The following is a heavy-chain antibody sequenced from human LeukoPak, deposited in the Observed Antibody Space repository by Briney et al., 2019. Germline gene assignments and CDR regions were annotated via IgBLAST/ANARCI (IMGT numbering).Heavy chain of an antibody. CDR1: GFTFDYYA. V-gene: IGHV3-9*03. D-gene: IGHD6-19*01. CDR3: ARGSGQWLVLVYFDY. J-gene: IGHJ4*02. Sequence: GGSLRLSCATSGFTFDYYAMHWVRQLPGKGLEWVSGISWDNGTIAYADSVKGRFTISRDNAKDSLYLQMNSLRAEDMALYYCARGSGQWLVLVYFDYWGQGTLVTVSS. CDR2: ISWDNGTI.